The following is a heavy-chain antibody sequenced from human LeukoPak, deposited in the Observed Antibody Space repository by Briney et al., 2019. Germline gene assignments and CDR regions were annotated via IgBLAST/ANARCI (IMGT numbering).Heavy chain of an antibody. V-gene: IGHV3-23*01. D-gene: IGHD1-14*01. J-gene: IGHJ3*02. CDR1: GFTFSSYA. CDR3: ARANHRMIRAFDI. Sequence: GGSLRLSCAASGFTFSSYAMSWVRQAPGKGLEWVSVISGSGDTTNYADSVKGRFTISRENAKNSLYLQMNSLRAGDTAVYYCARANHRMIRAFDIWGQGTMVTVSS. CDR2: ISGSGDTT.